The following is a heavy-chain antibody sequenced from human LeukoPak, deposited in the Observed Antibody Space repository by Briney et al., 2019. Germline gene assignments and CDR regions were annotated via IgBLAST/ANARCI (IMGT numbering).Heavy chain of an antibody. Sequence: SVKVSCKASGGTFSSYAISWVRQAPGQGLEWMGGIIPIFGTANYAQKFQGRVTITADESTSTAYMELSSLRSEDTAVYYCARDRVDFHDRSGFVVVASDIWGQGTMVTVSS. CDR2: IIPIFGTA. CDR3: ARDRVDFHDRSGFVVVASDI. J-gene: IGHJ3*02. CDR1: GGTFSSYA. D-gene: IGHD3-22*01. V-gene: IGHV1-69*13.